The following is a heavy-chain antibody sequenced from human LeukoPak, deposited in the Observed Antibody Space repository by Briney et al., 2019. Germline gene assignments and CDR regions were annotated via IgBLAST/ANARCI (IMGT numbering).Heavy chain of an antibody. Sequence: QAGGSLRLSCAASGFTFGIYAMHWVRQAPGKGLEWVAVISYDGSNKYYADSVKGRFTISRDNSKNTLYLQMNSLRPEDTAVYYCARDGPPYGDMRNWFDPWGQGTLVTVSS. CDR2: ISYDGSNK. V-gene: IGHV3-30-3*01. J-gene: IGHJ5*02. D-gene: IGHD4-17*01. CDR3: ARDGPPYGDMRNWFDP. CDR1: GFTFGIYA.